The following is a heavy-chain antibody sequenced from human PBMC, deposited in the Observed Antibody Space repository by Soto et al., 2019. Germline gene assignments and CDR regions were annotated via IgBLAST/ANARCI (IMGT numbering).Heavy chain of an antibody. J-gene: IGHJ6*02. V-gene: IGHV1-18*01. CDR1: GYTFTSSG. Sequence: ASVKVSCKASGYTFTSSGISWVRQAPGQGLEWMGWISAYNGNTNYAQKLQGRATMTTDTSTSTAYMELRSLRSDDTAVYYCARGIVVVVAAIVGHYYYGVDVWGQGTTVTVSS. D-gene: IGHD2-15*01. CDR3: ARGIVVVVAAIVGHYYYGVDV. CDR2: ISAYNGNT.